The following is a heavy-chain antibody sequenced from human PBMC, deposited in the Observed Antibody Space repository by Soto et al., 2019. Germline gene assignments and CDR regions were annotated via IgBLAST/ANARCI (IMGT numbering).Heavy chain of an antibody. D-gene: IGHD3-22*01. CDR1: GFTFSSYG. CDR3: ARSYYYDSSGYYY. Sequence: GGSLRLSCVASGFTFSSYGMHWVRQAPGKGLEWVAVIWYDGSNKYYADSVKGRFTISRDNSKNTLYLQMNSLRAEDTAVYYCARSYYYDSSGYYYWGQGTLVTVSS. CDR2: IWYDGSNK. V-gene: IGHV3-33*01. J-gene: IGHJ4*02.